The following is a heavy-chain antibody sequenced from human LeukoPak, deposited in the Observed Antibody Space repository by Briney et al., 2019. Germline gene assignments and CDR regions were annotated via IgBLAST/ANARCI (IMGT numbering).Heavy chain of an antibody. CDR3: ARRKSGGEIDY. Sequence: ASVKVSCKASGYTFTSYYMHWVRQAPGQGLEWMGIINPSGGSTSYAQKFQGRVTMTRDMSTSTVYMELSSLRSEDTAAYYCARRKSGGEIDYWGQGTLVTVSS. V-gene: IGHV1-46*01. CDR1: GYTFTSYY. J-gene: IGHJ4*02. CDR2: INPSGGST. D-gene: IGHD3-10*01.